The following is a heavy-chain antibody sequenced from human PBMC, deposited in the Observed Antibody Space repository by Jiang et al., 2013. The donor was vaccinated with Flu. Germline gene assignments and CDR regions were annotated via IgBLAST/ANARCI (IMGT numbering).Heavy chain of an antibody. CDR1: GYTFTDNY. CDR2: IDPNNYDT. J-gene: IGHJ4*02. V-gene: IGHV1-2*02. Sequence: SGAEVKKPGASVKVSCKTSGYTFTDNYIHWVRQAPGQGLEWMGWIDPNNYDTHYAQKFQGRVTLTRDTSISTAYMELSSLTSDDTAVYYCAKEWSALDYWGQGTLVTVSS. CDR3: AKEWSALDY. D-gene: IGHD1-26*01.